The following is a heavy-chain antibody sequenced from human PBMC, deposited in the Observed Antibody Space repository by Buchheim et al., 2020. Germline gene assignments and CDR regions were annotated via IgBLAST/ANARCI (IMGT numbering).Heavy chain of an antibody. D-gene: IGHD3-16*01. CDR1: GYTFTGYY. V-gene: IGHV1-2*02. CDR3: ARWGQPGPSHYYGMDV. Sequence: QVQLVQSGAEVKKPGASVKVSCKASGYTFTGYYMHWVRQAPGEGLEWMGWINPNSGGPNYAQKFQGRVTMTRDTSIRTAYMELSRLRSDDTAVYYCARWGQPGPSHYYGMDVWGQGTT. J-gene: IGHJ6*02. CDR2: INPNSGGP.